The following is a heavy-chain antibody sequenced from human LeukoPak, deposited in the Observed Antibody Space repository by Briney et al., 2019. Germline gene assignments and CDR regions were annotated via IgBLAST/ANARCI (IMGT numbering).Heavy chain of an antibody. CDR3: ARRPYYYYYYMDV. CDR1: GYTFTGYY. V-gene: IGHV1-2*02. Sequence: ASVKVSCKASGYTFTGYYMHWVRQAPGQGLEWMGWINPNSGGTNYAQKFQGRVTMARDTSISTAYMELSRLRSDDTAVYYCARRPYYYYYYMDVWGKGNTVTVSS. CDR2: INPNSGGT. J-gene: IGHJ6*03.